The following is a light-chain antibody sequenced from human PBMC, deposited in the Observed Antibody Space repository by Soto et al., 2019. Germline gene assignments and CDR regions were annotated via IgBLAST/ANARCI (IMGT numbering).Light chain of an antibody. CDR2: GAS. J-gene: IGKJ1*01. V-gene: IGKV3-15*01. CDR1: QSFSSN. CDR3: QQYRNWPRT. Sequence: EIVMTQSPATLSVSPGERATLSCRASQSFSSNLAWYQQKPGQAPRLLIYGASTRATGIPARFSGSGSGTECTLTISSRQAEEFAVYYCQQYRNWPRTFGQGTKVEIK.